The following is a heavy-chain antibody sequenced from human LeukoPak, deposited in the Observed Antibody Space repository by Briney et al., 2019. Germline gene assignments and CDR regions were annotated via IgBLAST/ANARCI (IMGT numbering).Heavy chain of an antibody. V-gene: IGHV4-4*07. CDR1: GASIRNNY. J-gene: IGHJ6*02. CDR3: ARDVPSAFSGTYVDV. D-gene: IGHD1-26*01. Sequence: SETLSLTCTVSGASIRNNYWSWIRQPAGKGLEWIVRIYTSGTTTYNPSLESRVTMSVDTSKNQFSLNLSSVTAADTAVYYCARDVPSAFSGTYVDVWGQGTTVTVSS. CDR2: IYTSGTT.